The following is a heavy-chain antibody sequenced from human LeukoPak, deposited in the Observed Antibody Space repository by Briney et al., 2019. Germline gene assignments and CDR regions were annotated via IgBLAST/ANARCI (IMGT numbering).Heavy chain of an antibody. CDR2: INPSGGST. J-gene: IGHJ6*02. V-gene: IGHV1-46*01. D-gene: IGHD3-22*01. CDR1: GYTFSDYY. Sequence: ASVKVSCKTSGYTFSDYYIHWVRQAPGQGLECMGVINPSGGSTSYAQKFQGRVTMTRDTSTSTVYMELSSLRSEDTAVYYCARQKVVITAGYYYYGMDVWGQGTTVTVSS. CDR3: ARQKVVITAGYYYYGMDV.